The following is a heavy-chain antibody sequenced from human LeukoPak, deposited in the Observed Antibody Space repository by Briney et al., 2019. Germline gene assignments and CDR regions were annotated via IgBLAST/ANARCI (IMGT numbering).Heavy chain of an antibody. J-gene: IGHJ4*02. CDR1: GGSISSSSYY. Sequence: SETLSLTCTVSGGSISSSSYYWGWIRQPPGKGLEWIGSIYYSGSTYYNPSLKSRVTISVDTSKNQFSLKLSSVTAADTAVYYCARHYGSGSYFLGFDYWGQGTLVTVSS. CDR3: ARHYGSGSYFLGFDY. D-gene: IGHD3-10*01. CDR2: IYYSGST. V-gene: IGHV4-39*01.